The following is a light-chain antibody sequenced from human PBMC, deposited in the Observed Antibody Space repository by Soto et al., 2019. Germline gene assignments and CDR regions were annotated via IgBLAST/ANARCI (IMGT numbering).Light chain of an antibody. J-gene: IGKJ1*01. Sequence: DIQMTQSPSSVSASVGDRVTITCRASQGISSWLAWYQQKPGKAPKLLIFDASNLGSGVPSRFSGSGSRTEFTLTISSLQPGDFGNYYCQQYNSYSPWTFGQGTKVAIK. CDR3: QQYNSYSPWT. CDR2: DAS. CDR1: QGISSW. V-gene: IGKV1-5*01.